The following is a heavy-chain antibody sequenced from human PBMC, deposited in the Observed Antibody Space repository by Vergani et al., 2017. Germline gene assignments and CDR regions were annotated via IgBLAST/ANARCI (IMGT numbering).Heavy chain of an antibody. CDR3: ARESFSSGWILDY. CDR2: IYYSGST. D-gene: IGHD6-19*01. J-gene: IGHJ4*02. V-gene: IGHV4-59*01. CDR1: GGSISSYY. Sequence: QVQLQESGPGLVKPSETLSLTCTVSGGSISSYYWSWIRQPPGKGLEWIGYIYYSGSTNYNPSLKSRVTISVDTSKNQFSLKLSSVSAADTAVYYCARESFSSGWILDYWGQGTLVTVSS.